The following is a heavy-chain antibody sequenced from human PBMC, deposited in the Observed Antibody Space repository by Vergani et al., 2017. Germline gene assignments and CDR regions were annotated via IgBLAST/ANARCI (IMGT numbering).Heavy chain of an antibody. CDR2: INHSGST. CDR3: ASATYYYDSGAYAY. V-gene: IGHV4-34*01. Sequence: QVQLQQWGAGLLKPSETLSLTCAVYGGSFSGYYWSWIRQPPGKGLEWIGEINHSGSTNYNPSLKSRVTISVDTSKNQFSLKLSSVTAADTAVYYCASATYYYDSGAYAYWGQGTLVTVSS. J-gene: IGHJ4*02. D-gene: IGHD3-22*01. CDR1: GGSFSGYY.